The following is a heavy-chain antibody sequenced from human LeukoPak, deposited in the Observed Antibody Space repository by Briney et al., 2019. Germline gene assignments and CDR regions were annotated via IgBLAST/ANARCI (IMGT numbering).Heavy chain of an antibody. CDR3: AKDLRYCSGGSCQSPHQRYYYGMEV. Sequence: TGSSLRLSCAASGFTFISYGMHWVRQAPGKGLEWVAVISYDGSNKHYAHSVKGPFTISRDNCKNTLYLQMNSLRAEDTAVYYCAKDLRYCSGGSCQSPHQRYYYGMEVWGKGTTVIVSS. V-gene: IGHV3-30*18. CDR1: GFTFISYG. J-gene: IGHJ6*04. D-gene: IGHD2-15*01. CDR2: ISYDGSNK.